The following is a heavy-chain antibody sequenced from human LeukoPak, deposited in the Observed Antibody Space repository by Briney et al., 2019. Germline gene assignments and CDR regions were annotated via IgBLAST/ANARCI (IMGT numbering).Heavy chain of an antibody. V-gene: IGHV3-66*01. CDR1: GFTVSSNY. CDR2: IYSGGST. CDR3: ARDRYYYYGMDV. J-gene: IGHJ6*02. Sequence: GGSLRLSCAASGFTVSSNYMSWVRQAPGKGLEWVSVIYSGGSTYYADSVKGRFTISRDNSKNTLYLQMNSLRAEDTAVYYCARDRYYYYGMDVWGQGTTVTVSS.